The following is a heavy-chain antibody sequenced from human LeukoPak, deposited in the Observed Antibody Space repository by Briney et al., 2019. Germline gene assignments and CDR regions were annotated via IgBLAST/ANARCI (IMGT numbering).Heavy chain of an antibody. CDR1: GFTFSNYW. J-gene: IGHJ4*02. CDR3: ARGGITAMDGC. V-gene: IGHV3-74*01. D-gene: IGHD5-18*01. Sequence: GGSLRLSCAASGFTFSNYWMHWVRQAPRKRLVLVSRINSDGSSTTYADSGKGRFTMSRDNAKNTLYLKMNRLRAEDTAVYYCARGGITAMDGCWGQGTLVTVSS. CDR2: INSDGSST.